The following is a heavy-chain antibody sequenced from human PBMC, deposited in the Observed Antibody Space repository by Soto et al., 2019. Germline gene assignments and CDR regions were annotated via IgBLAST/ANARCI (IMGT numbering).Heavy chain of an antibody. CDR3: VRDSGNYYGSGSRDDTFDI. J-gene: IGHJ3*02. CDR1: GYSFTNYG. Sequence: QVQLVQSGTEVKKPGASVKVSCKASGYSFTNYGISWVRQAPGQGLEWMGWISAYNGNTHYAQNIQARVTMTTDTXXRXVXTELRSLRSDDTAVYYCVRDSGNYYGSGSRDDTFDIWGQGTMVTVSS. CDR2: ISAYNGNT. D-gene: IGHD3-10*01. V-gene: IGHV1-18*01.